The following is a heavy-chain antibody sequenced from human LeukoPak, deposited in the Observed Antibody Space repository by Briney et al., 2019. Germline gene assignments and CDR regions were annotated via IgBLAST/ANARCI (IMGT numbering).Heavy chain of an antibody. D-gene: IGHD2-2*01. CDR1: GYSISSGYY. V-gene: IGHV4-38-2*02. J-gene: IGHJ6*03. Sequence: SETLSLTCTVSGYSISSGYYWGWIRQPPGKGLEWIGSIYQSGSTYYNPSLKSRVTKSVDTSKNQFSLKLSSVTAADTAVYYCASGYCSSTSCPHRFYYMDVWGKGTTVTVSS. CDR3: ASGYCSSTSCPHRFYYMDV. CDR2: IYQSGST.